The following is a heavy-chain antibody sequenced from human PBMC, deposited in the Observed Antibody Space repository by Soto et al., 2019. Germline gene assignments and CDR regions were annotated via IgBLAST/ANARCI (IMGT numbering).Heavy chain of an antibody. D-gene: IGHD7-27*01. CDR1: GGSISSYY. CDR3: AKVLTGDLDY. Sequence: SETLSLTCTVSGGSISSYYWSWIRQPAGKGLEWIGRIYTSGSTNYNPSLKSRFTISRDNSKNTLYLQMNSLRAEDTAVYYCAKVLTGDLDYWGQGTLVTVSS. CDR2: IYTSGST. V-gene: IGHV4-4*07. J-gene: IGHJ4*02.